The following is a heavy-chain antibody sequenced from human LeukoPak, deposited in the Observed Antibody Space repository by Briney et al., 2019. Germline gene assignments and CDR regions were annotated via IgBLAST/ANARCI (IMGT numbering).Heavy chain of an antibody. Sequence: SQTLSLTRSLSGVSLSSGGYYWRWTRQPPGRGLEFIGYIFYSGTTYYSPSLKSRVSISLDTSLNQFSLKVISVAAADTAVYYCARYGAPFDSWGQGTLVTVSS. V-gene: IGHV4-31*03. CDR2: IFYSGTT. CDR1: GVSLSSGGYY. J-gene: IGHJ4*02. D-gene: IGHD4-17*01. CDR3: ARYGAPFDS.